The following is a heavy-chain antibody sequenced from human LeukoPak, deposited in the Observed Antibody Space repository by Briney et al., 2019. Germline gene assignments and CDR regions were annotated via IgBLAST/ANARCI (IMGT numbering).Heavy chain of an antibody. V-gene: IGHV3-74*01. CDR3: ARTPIVVVPAAMRGTYYYYYGMDV. CDR2: INSDGSST. D-gene: IGHD2-2*01. Sequence: GGSLRLSCAASGFTFSSYWMHWVRQAPGKGLVWVSRINSDGSSTSYADSVKGRFTISRDNAKNTLYLQMNSLRAEDTAVYYCARTPIVVVPAAMRGTYYYYYGMDVWGKGTTVTVSS. J-gene: IGHJ6*04. CDR1: GFTFSSYW.